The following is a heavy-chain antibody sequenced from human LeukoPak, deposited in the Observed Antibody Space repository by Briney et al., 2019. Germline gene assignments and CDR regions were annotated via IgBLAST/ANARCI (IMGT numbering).Heavy chain of an antibody. CDR2: IRCDGSKE. J-gene: IGHJ4*02. CDR1: GFTFSSYG. V-gene: IGHV3-30*02. D-gene: IGHD1-14*01. Sequence: SGGSLRLSCAASGFTFSSYGMHWVRQAPGKGLEWVAFIRCDGSKEYYADSVKGRFTISRDNSKNTLYLQMNSLKTEDTAVYYCAKDSRYYYVDYWGQGTLVTVSS. CDR3: AKDSRYYYVDY.